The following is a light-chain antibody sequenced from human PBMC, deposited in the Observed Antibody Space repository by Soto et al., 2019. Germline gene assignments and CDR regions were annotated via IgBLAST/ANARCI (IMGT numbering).Light chain of an antibody. V-gene: IGKV1-13*02. CDR1: QAISST. CDR3: QHFNGYPIT. CDR2: DAS. Sequence: AIQLTQSPSSLSASVGDRVTITCRPSQAISSTLAWYQQKPGTPPSLLIYDASTLENGVPPRFSGSRSGTDFTLPISGLQPEDFATYYCQHFNGYPITFGQGTRLDIK. J-gene: IGKJ5*01.